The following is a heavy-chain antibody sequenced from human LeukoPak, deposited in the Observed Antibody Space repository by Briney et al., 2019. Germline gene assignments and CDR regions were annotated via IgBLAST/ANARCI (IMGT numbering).Heavy chain of an antibody. CDR2: IYYSGST. Sequence: SETLSLTCTVSGGSISNKYWSWIRQPPGKGLEWIGYIYYSGSTNYNPSLKSRVTLAVDTSKTQFSLKLSSVTAADTVVYYCAKDRGIVVVTAIPLGWADWGQGTLVTVSS. CDR3: AKDRGIVVVTAIPLGWAD. CDR1: GGSISNKY. D-gene: IGHD2-21*02. V-gene: IGHV4-59*12. J-gene: IGHJ4*02.